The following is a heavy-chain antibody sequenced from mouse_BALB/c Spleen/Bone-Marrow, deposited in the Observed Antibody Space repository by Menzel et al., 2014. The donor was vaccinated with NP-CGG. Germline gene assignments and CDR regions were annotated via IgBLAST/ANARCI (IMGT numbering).Heavy chain of an antibody. CDR1: GFDFSRFW. D-gene: IGHD1-2*01. V-gene: IGHV4-1*02. J-gene: IGHJ3*01. CDR2: INPDSSTI. Sequence: EVKLMESGGGLVQPGGSLKLSCAASGFDFSRFWMSRVRQAPGKGLEWIGEINPDSSTINYTPSLKDKFIISRVNAKNTLYLQKSIVRSEDTALYYCTRLHYYGYSAYWGQGTLVTVST. CDR3: TRLHYYGYSAY.